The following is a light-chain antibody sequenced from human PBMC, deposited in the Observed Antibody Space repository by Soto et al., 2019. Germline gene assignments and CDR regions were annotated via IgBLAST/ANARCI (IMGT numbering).Light chain of an antibody. Sequence: EIVLTQSPATLSLSPGERATLSCRASQSVSNYFSWYQQQSGQAPRLLIYDASNRATGIPARFSGSGSGTDFTLTISTLAPEDYAVYYYQHGSNFLTFGQGTRLEIK. CDR3: QHGSNFLT. J-gene: IGKJ5*01. CDR2: DAS. CDR1: QSVSNY. V-gene: IGKV3-11*01.